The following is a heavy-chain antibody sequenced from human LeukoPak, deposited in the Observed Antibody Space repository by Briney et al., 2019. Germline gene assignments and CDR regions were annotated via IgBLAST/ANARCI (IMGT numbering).Heavy chain of an antibody. CDR1: GGSISGYY. Sequence: TSETLSLTCSVSGGSISGYYSSWVRQPAGKGLEWIGRFYTSRNIDYNPSLESRASMSVDASKNKVFLKLSSVTAADTAVYYCARDDVGISAVGAYWGPGILVTVSS. J-gene: IGHJ4*02. D-gene: IGHD6-13*01. CDR2: FYTSRNI. V-gene: IGHV4-4*07. CDR3: ARDDVGISAVGAY.